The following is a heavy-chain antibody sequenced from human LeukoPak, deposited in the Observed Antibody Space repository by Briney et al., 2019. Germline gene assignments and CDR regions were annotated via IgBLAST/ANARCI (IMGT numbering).Heavy chain of an antibody. Sequence: SETLSLTCTVSGGSISSYYWSWIRRPPGKGLEWIGYIYYSGSTNYNPSLKSRVTISVDTSKNQLSLKLSSVTAADTAVYYCASGWLHDFDYWGQGTLVTVSS. V-gene: IGHV4-59*01. CDR3: ASGWLHDFDY. J-gene: IGHJ4*02. D-gene: IGHD5-24*01. CDR2: IYYSGST. CDR1: GGSISSYY.